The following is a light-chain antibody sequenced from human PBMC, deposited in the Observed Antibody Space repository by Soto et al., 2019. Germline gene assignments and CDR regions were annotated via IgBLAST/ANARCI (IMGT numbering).Light chain of an antibody. V-gene: IGKV3-20*01. Sequence: VLTQSPGTLSLSPGESATLSCRASRSLARNYLAWYQQKPGQAPRLLFYGASTRATGVPDRFSGSGSGTDFVLTISRLEPEDFAIYYCQQYGSSIMYTFGQGTKLEI. CDR3: QQYGSSIMYT. CDR1: RSLARNY. J-gene: IGKJ2*01. CDR2: GAS.